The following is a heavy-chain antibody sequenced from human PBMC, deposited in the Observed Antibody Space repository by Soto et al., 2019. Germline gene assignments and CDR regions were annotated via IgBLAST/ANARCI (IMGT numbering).Heavy chain of an antibody. J-gene: IGHJ5*02. Sequence: PSETLSLTCTVSGGSISSGGYYWSWIRQHPGKGLEWIGYIYYSGSTYYNPSLKSRVTISVDTSKNQFSLKLSSVTAADTAVYYCARFGSDFWSTPPRGWLDPWGQGTLVTVSS. D-gene: IGHD3-3*01. CDR2: IYYSGST. CDR3: ARFGSDFWSTPPRGWLDP. CDR1: GGSISSGGYY. V-gene: IGHV4-31*03.